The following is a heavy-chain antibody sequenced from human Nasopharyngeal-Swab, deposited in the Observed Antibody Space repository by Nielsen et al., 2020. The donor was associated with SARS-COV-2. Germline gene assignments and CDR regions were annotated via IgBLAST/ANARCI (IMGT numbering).Heavy chain of an antibody. D-gene: IGHD5-24*01. CDR1: GFTFSSYG. CDR3: AKGLEMATADY. J-gene: IGHJ4*02. V-gene: IGHV3-30*18. Sequence: GGSLRLSCAASGFTFSSYGMHWVRQAPGKGLEWVAVISYDGSNKYYADSVKGRFTISRDNSKNTLYLQMNSLRAEDTAVYYCAKGLEMATADYWGQGTLVTVSP. CDR2: ISYDGSNK.